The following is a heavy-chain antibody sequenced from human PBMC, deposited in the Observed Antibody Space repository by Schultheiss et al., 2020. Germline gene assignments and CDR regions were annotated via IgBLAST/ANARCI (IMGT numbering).Heavy chain of an antibody. CDR1: GFTFRGYG. CDR3: AKGLWDTAMVSFIDY. CDR2: IKQDGSEK. D-gene: IGHD5-18*01. J-gene: IGHJ4*02. Sequence: GGSLRLSCAASGFTFRGYGMTWVRQVPGKGLEWVANIKQDGSEKYYVDSVKGRFTISRDNAKNSLYLQMNSLRAEDTAVYYCAKGLWDTAMVSFIDYWGQGTLVTFSS. V-gene: IGHV3-7*03.